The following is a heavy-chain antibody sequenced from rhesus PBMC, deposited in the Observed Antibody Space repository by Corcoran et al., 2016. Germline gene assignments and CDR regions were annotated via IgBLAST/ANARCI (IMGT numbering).Heavy chain of an antibody. CDR2: NYRRSRNT. CDR3: ARVTGWKYFDY. J-gene: IGHJ4*01. V-gene: IGHV4S7*01. Sequence: QVPLQESGPGLLKPSEPLSLTCAVSGGSLSVGYCWGWIRPPPGKGLEWIWSNYRRSRNTYYNPSLKSRATISTDTSKNQFYLKLSSVTAADTAVYYCARVTGWKYFDYWGQGVLVTVSS. D-gene: IGHD3-9*01. CDR1: GGSLSVGYC.